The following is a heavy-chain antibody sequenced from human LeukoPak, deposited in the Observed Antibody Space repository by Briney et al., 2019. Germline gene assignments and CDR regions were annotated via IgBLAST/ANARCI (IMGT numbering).Heavy chain of an antibody. J-gene: IGHJ4*02. Sequence: GGSLTLSCAASGFTFSSYWMSWVRQAPGKGLEWVANIKQDGSEKYYVDSVKGRFSISRDNAKNSLYLQMNSLRAEDTAVYYCARVAGGSSWYYFDYWGQGTLVTVSS. CDR1: GFTFSSYW. D-gene: IGHD6-13*01. CDR3: ARVAGGSSWYYFDY. CDR2: IKQDGSEK. V-gene: IGHV3-7*01.